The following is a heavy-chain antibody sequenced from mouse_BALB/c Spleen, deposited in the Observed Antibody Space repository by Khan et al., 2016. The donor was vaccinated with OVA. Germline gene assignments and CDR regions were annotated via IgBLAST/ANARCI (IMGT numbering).Heavy chain of an antibody. CDR1: GFTFSAYS. CDR2: ISSGADYT. V-gene: IGHV5-6*01. CDR3: ARHLYGSFAY. Sequence: EVELVESGGDLVKPGGSLKLSCAASGFTFSAYSMSWVRQTPDKRLEWVATISSGADYTYYPDGVKGRFTITRDNAKNTLYLQMSSLKSEDTAMYYCARHLYGSFAYWGQGTLVTVSA. J-gene: IGHJ3*01. D-gene: IGHD1-1*02.